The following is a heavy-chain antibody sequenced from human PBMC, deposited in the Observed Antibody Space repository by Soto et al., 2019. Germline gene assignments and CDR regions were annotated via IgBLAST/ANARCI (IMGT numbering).Heavy chain of an antibody. V-gene: IGHV4-39*01. CDR2: IYYSGST. J-gene: IGHJ6*03. CDR3: ASVRFLEWLFLYYMDV. Sequence: SETLSLTCTVSGCSISSSSYYWGWIRQPPGKGLEWIGSIYYSGSTYYNPSLKSRVTISVDTSKNQFSLKLSSVTAADTAVYYCASVRFLEWLFLYYMDVWGKGTTVTVSS. CDR1: GCSISSSSYY. D-gene: IGHD3-3*01.